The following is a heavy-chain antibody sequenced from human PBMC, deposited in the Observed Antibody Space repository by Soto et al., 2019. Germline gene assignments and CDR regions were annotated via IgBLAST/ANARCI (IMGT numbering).Heavy chain of an antibody. CDR2: IYPSGGST. CDR3: SKEDYLLRFFYPEGFSGLDV. CDR1: GYTFISYY. D-gene: IGHD3-16*01. J-gene: IGHJ6*02. V-gene: IGHV1-46*03. Sequence: ASVKVSCKASGYTFISYYIHCVRQAPGQGLEWMGIIYPSGGSTSYAQKFQGRVTMTRDTSTSTVYMELSSLRSEDTAVYYCSKEDYLLRFFYPEGFSGLDVWGQGTTVTVSS.